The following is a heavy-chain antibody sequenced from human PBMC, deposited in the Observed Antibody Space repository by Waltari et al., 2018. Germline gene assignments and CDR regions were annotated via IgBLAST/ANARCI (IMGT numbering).Heavy chain of an antibody. J-gene: IGHJ5*02. V-gene: IGHV1-8*01. Sequence: QVQLVQSGAEVLRPGASVKVSCQASGYTFINYEINWVRQAAGQGVGWMGWVNPNSGATAYAQKFQGRSTMTWYTFISTAYMELSNLRSDDTAVLYCARGRDVFANFDYNWFDPWGQGTLVTVSS. CDR1: GYTFINYE. D-gene: IGHD3-3*01. CDR3: ARGRDVFANFDYNWFDP. CDR2: VNPNSGAT.